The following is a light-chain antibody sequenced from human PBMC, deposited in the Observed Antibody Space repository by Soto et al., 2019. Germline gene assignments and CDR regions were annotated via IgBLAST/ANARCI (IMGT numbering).Light chain of an antibody. CDR2: RTN. CDR1: NSNIGSNI. V-gene: IGLV1-44*01. CDR3: EAWDDSLIGVL. Sequence: QSVLTQPPSASGTPGQRVSITCSGSNSNIGSNIVNWYQQLPGRAPKLLIYRTNQRPSGVPDRFSASKSGTSASLAISGLQSEDEADYYCEAWDDSLIGVLFGGGTKLTVL. J-gene: IGLJ2*01.